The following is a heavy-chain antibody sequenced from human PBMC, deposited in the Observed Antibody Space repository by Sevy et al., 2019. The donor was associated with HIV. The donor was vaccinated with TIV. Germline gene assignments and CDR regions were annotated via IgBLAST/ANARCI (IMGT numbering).Heavy chain of an antibody. CDR1: GFTFSSYG. CDR3: ARDHYYGSGVSDY. J-gene: IGHJ4*02. CDR2: LWYDGSNK. D-gene: IGHD3-10*01. V-gene: IGHV3-33*01. Sequence: GGSLRLSCAASGFTFSSYGMHWVRQAPGKGLEWVAVLWYDGSNKYYADSVKGRFTISRDNSKNTLYLQMNSLRAEDTAVYYCARDHYYGSGVSDYWGQGTLVTVSS.